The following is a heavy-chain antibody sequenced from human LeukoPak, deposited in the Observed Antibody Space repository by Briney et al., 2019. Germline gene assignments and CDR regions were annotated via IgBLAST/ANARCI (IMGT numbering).Heavy chain of an antibody. Sequence: ASVTVSCKASGYTFTSYGISWVRQAPGQGLEWMGWISAYNGNTNYAQKFQGRVTITADESTSTAYMELSSLRSEDTAVYYCARSFGYCSSTSCYFNYGMDVWGQGTTVTVSS. J-gene: IGHJ6*02. CDR2: ISAYNGNT. CDR1: GYTFTSYG. CDR3: ARSFGYCSSTSCYFNYGMDV. V-gene: IGHV1-18*01. D-gene: IGHD2-2*01.